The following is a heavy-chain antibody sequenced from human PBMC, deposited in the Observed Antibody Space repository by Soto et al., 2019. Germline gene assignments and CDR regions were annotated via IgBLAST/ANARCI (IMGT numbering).Heavy chain of an antibody. CDR1: GFTFSTYA. D-gene: IGHD6-13*01. J-gene: IGHJ4*02. CDR2: ISYNGADR. V-gene: IGHV3-23*01. CDR3: AKRVAASGSGWGY. Sequence: GGSLRLSCAASGFTFSTYAMTWVRQTPGKGLEWVSGISYNGADRYYADSVRGRFTISRDNSKNTLYLQMNSLRAEDTALYYCAKRVAASGSGWGYWGQGTLVTVSS.